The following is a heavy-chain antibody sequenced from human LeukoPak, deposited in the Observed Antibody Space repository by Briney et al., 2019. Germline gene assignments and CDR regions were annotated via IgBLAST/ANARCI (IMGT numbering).Heavy chain of an antibody. CDR1: GYTFTGHY. Sequence: ASVQVFCKASGYTFTGHYLFWVRQAPGQGLEWMGWINPNSGDTNYAQKFQGRVTVTRDTSISTAYMGLTRLRSDDTAVYYCTREDYWGQGTPVTVSS. V-gene: IGHV1-2*02. CDR2: INPNSGDT. CDR3: TREDY. J-gene: IGHJ4*02.